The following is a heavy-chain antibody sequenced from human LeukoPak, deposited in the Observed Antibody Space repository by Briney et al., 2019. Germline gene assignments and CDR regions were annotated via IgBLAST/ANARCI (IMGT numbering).Heavy chain of an antibody. CDR1: GYTFTGYY. Sequence: GASVKVSCKASGYTFTGYYMHWVRQAPGQGLEWMGWINPNSGGTNYAQKFQGRVTMTRDTSISTAYMELSRPRSDDTAVYYCALNWGWEYYFDYWGQGTLVTVSS. J-gene: IGHJ4*02. CDR2: INPNSGGT. CDR3: ALNWGWEYYFDY. D-gene: IGHD7-27*01. V-gene: IGHV1-2*02.